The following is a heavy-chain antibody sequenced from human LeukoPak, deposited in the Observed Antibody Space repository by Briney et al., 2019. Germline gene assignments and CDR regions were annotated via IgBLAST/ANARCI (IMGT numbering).Heavy chain of an antibody. Sequence: GASVKVSCKASGYTFTSYYIHWVRQAPGQGLEWMGIINPSGGSTNYAQKFQGRVTITADESTSTAYMELSSLRSEDTAVYYCARGSSGRFDYWGQGTLVTVSS. J-gene: IGHJ4*02. V-gene: IGHV1-46*01. D-gene: IGHD3-10*01. CDR3: ARGSSGRFDY. CDR1: GYTFTSYY. CDR2: INPSGGST.